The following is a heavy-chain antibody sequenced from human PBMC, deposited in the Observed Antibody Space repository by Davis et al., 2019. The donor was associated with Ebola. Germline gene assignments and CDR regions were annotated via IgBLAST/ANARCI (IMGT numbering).Heavy chain of an antibody. D-gene: IGHD1-14*01. Sequence: GESLKISCAASGFTVSSNYMSWVRQAPGKGLEWVSVIYSGGGTYYADSVKGRFTISRDNSKNTLYLQMNSLRAEDTAVYYCARDTGPGPNYYYYGMDVWGQGTTVTVSS. CDR2: IYSGGGT. CDR1: GFTVSSNY. CDR3: ARDTGPGPNYYYYGMDV. V-gene: IGHV3-66*01. J-gene: IGHJ6*02.